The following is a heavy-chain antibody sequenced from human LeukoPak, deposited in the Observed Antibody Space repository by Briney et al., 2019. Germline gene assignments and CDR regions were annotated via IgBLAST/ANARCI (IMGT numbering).Heavy chain of an antibody. V-gene: IGHV1-8*01. J-gene: IGHJ4*02. CDR2: MNPNSGNT. D-gene: IGHD3-22*01. CDR3: ARGYIYSRGYYFDY. Sequence: GASVKVSCKASGYTFTSYDINWVRQATGQGLGWMGWMNPNSGNTVYAQKFQGRVTMTRNTSISTAYMDLSSLRSEDTAVHYCARGYIYSRGYYFDYWGQGTLVTVSS. CDR1: GYTFTSYD.